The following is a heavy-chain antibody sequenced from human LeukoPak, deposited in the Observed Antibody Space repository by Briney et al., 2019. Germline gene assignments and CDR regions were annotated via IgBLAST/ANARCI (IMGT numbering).Heavy chain of an antibody. CDR3: ARDRVPTDAFDI. D-gene: IGHD1-1*01. CDR1: GFTFSSYG. J-gene: IGHJ3*02. CDR2: ISGSGGST. V-gene: IGHV3-23*01. Sequence: GGSLRLSCAASGFTFSSYGMSWVRQAPGKGLEWVSAISGSGGSTYYADSVKGRFTISRDNSKNTLYLQMNSLRAEDTAVYYCARDRVPTDAFDIWGQGTMVTVSS.